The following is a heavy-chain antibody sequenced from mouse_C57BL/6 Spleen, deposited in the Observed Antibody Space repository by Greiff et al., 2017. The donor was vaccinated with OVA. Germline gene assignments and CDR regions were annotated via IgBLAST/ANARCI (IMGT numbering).Heavy chain of an antibody. V-gene: IGHV1-82*01. D-gene: IGHD4-1*01. CDR1: GYAFSSSW. J-gene: IGHJ2*01. CDR2: IYPGDGDT. Sequence: QVQLKESGPELVKPGASVKISCKASGYAFSSSWMNWVKQRPGKGLEWIGRIYPGDGDTNYNGKFKGKATLTADKSSSTAYMQLSSLTSEDSAVYFCARRETGLYFDYWGQGTTLTVSS. CDR3: ARRETGLYFDY.